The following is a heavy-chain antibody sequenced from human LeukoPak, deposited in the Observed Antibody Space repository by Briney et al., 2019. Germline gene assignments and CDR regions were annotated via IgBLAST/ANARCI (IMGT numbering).Heavy chain of an antibody. Sequence: GGSLRLSCVASGFTFSSHAMYWVRQAPGKGLEWVSTISAGPGDTYYADSVKGRFTISRDNSKDTLYLQMNGLRAEDTAVYFCAKQSAGSAAWYSLHYDFWGQGTLVTVSS. D-gene: IGHD6-13*01. CDR2: ISAGPGDT. CDR3: AKQSAGSAAWYSLHYDF. V-gene: IGHV3-23*01. CDR1: GFTFSSHA. J-gene: IGHJ4*02.